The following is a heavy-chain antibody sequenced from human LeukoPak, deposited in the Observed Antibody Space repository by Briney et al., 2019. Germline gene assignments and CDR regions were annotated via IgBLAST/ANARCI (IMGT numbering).Heavy chain of an antibody. CDR3: AKGADYGSVFDY. CDR2: ISGSGGST. D-gene: IGHD3-10*01. J-gene: IGHJ4*02. Sequence: AGGSLRLSXAASGFTFSSYAMSWVCQAPGKGLEWVSAISGSGGSTYYADSVKGRFTISRDNSKNTLYLQMNSLRAEDTAVYYCAKGADYGSVFDYWGQGTLVTVSS. V-gene: IGHV3-23*01. CDR1: GFTFSSYA.